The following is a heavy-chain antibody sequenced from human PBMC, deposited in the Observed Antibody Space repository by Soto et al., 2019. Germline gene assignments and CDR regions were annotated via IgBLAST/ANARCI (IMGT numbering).Heavy chain of an antibody. D-gene: IGHD6-13*01. CDR2: ISGSGGST. V-gene: IGHV3-23*01. CDR1: GFTFSSYA. CDR3: AKAFFPEKYSSSWYYYGMDV. J-gene: IGHJ6*02. Sequence: LRLSCAASGFTFSSYAMSWVRQAPGKELEWVSAISGSGGSTYYADSVKGRFTISRDNSKNTLYLQMNSLRAEDTAVYYCAKAFFPEKYSSSWYYYGMDVWGQGTTVTVSS.